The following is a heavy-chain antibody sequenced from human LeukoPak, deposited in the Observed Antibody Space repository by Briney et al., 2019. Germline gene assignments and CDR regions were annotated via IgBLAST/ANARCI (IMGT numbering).Heavy chain of an antibody. V-gene: IGHV3-33*06. CDR3: AKGAQRGFDYSNSLEH. D-gene: IGHD4-11*01. CDR1: GFTFSHFA. Sequence: GTSLRLSCEASGFTFSHFAMHWVRQAPDKGLEWVAVIWSDATNEYYADSVKGRFTISRDNFKRTVSLEMNSLRAEDTAVYYCAKGAQRGFDYSNSLEHWGQGSLVIVSS. J-gene: IGHJ5*02. CDR2: IWSDATNE.